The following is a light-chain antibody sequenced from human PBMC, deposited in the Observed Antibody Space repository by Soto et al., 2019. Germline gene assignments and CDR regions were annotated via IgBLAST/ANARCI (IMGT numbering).Light chain of an antibody. V-gene: IGKV3-20*01. Sequence: EIVLTHSQATLSVWPEERGDLXMRASQSVGSDLAWYQQKPGQAPRLLIYGASSRATGIPDRFSGSGSGTDFTLTISRLEPEDFAVYYCQQFSSYPLTFGGGTKVDI. CDR1: QSVGSD. CDR3: QQFSSYPLT. J-gene: IGKJ4*01. CDR2: GAS.